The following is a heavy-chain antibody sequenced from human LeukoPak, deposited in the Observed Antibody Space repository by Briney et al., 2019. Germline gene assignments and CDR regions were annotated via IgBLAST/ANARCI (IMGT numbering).Heavy chain of an antibody. V-gene: IGHV4-30-2*05. CDR3: ARNRDGYNSFDY. CDR1: GGSISSGGYY. Sequence: SETLSLTCTVSGGSISSGGYYWSWIRQPPGKGLEWIGYIYHSGSSYYNPSLRSRVTISVDTSKNHFSLKLSSVTAADTAVYYCARNRDGYNSFDYWGQGTLVTVSS. D-gene: IGHD5-24*01. CDR2: IYHSGSS. J-gene: IGHJ4*02.